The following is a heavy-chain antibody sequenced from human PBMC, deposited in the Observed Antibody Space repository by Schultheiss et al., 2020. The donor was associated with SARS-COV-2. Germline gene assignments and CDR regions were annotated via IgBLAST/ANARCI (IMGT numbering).Heavy chain of an antibody. J-gene: IGHJ6*02. Sequence: GGSLRLSCAVSGFTFSNYEMNWIRQAPGKGLEWVSAISGSGGSTYYADSVKGRFTISRDNSKNTLYLQMNSLRAEDTAIYYCAKDLAAVADPVYYYYYGMDVWGQGTTVTVSS. D-gene: IGHD6-19*01. CDR1: GFTFSNYE. CDR3: AKDLAAVADPVYYYYYGMDV. V-gene: IGHV3-23*01. CDR2: ISGSGGST.